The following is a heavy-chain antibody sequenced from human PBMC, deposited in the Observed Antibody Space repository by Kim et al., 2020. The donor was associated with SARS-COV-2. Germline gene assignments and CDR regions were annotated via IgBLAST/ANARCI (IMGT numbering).Heavy chain of an antibody. V-gene: IGHV4-39*01. CDR2: IYYSGST. D-gene: IGHD6-19*01. J-gene: IGHJ6*01. CDR1: GGSISSSSYY. CDR3: ARRRQAYSSGWLYYYYG. Sequence: SETLSLTCTVSGGSISSSSYYWGWIRQPPGKGLEWIGSIYYSGSTYYNPSLKSRVTISVDTSKNQFSLKLSSVTAADTAVYYCARRRQAYSSGWLYYYYG.